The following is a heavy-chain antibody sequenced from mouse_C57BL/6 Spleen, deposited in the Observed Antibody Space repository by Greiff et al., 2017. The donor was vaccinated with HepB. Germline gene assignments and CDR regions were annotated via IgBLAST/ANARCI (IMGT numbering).Heavy chain of an antibody. CDR3: TRGEELGRVSFAY. Sequence: VQLQQSGAELVRPGASVTLSCKASGYTFTDYEMHWVKQTPVHGLDWIGAIDPETGGTAYNQKFKGKAILTADKSSSTAYMELRSLTSEDSAVYYCTRGEELGRVSFAYWGQGTLVTVAA. D-gene: IGHD4-1*01. CDR1: GYTFTDYE. J-gene: IGHJ3*01. CDR2: IDPETGGT. V-gene: IGHV1-15*01.